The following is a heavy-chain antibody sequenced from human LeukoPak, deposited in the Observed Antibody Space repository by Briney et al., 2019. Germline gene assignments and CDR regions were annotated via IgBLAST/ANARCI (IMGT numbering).Heavy chain of an antibody. V-gene: IGHV4-34*01. J-gene: IGHJ4*02. CDR2: INHSGST. Sequence: SETLSLTCAVYGGSFSGYYWSWIRQPPGKGLEWIGEINHSGSTNYNPSLKSRVTISVDTSKNQFSLKLSSVTAADTAVYYCARDPGGDWPNSGYYHNQSGYWGQGTLVTVSS. CDR3: ARDPGGDWPNSGYYHNQSGY. D-gene: IGHD2-21*02. CDR1: GGSFSGYY.